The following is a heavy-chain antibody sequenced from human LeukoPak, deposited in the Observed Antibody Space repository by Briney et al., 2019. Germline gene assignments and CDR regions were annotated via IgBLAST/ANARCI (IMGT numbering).Heavy chain of an antibody. CDR3: ARCRYSGSPDFEY. Sequence: PSETLSLSYTVSGGSISSYYWSWIRQPPGKGLEWIGYIYYTGGTNYNPSLKSRVTISADTSKNQFSLTLNSVTSADTAVYYCARCRYSGSPDFEYWGQGSLVTVSS. J-gene: IGHJ4*02. D-gene: IGHD6-13*01. CDR2: IYYTGGT. V-gene: IGHV4-59*01. CDR1: GGSISSYY.